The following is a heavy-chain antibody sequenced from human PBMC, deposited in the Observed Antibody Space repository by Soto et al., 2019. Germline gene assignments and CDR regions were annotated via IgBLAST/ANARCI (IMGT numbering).Heavy chain of an antibody. D-gene: IGHD1-26*01. J-gene: IGHJ4*02. Sequence: QVQLVESGGGVVQPGRSLRLSCAASGFTFSSYGMHWVRQAPGKGLEWVAVISYDGSNKYYADSVKGRFTISRDNSKNTLYLQMNSLRAEDTAVYYCAKLGVPPFDYWGQGTLVTVSS. V-gene: IGHV3-30*18. CDR1: GFTFSSYG. CDR2: ISYDGSNK. CDR3: AKLGVPPFDY.